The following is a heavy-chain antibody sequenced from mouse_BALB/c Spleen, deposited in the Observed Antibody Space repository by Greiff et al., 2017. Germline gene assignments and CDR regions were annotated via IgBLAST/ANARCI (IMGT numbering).Heavy chain of an antibody. CDR1: GFTFSSFG. V-gene: IGHV5-17*02. D-gene: IGHD1-1*01. J-gene: IGHJ2*01. CDR3: ARWGLLRGFDY. CDR2: ISSGSSTI. Sequence: EVQRVESGGGLVQPGGSRKLSCAASGFTFSSFGMHWVRQAPEKGLEWVAYISSGSSTIYYADTVKGRFTISRDNPKNTLFLQMTSLRSEDTAMYYCARWGLLRGFDYWGQGTTLTVSS.